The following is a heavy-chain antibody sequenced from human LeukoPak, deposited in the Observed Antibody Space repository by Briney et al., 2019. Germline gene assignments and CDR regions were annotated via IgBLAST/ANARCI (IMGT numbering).Heavy chain of an antibody. V-gene: IGHV6-1*01. CDR1: GYSVSSYSVD. CDR2: TYYRSKWYN. D-gene: IGHD6-19*01. J-gene: IGHJ3*02. Sequence: SQTLSLTCAISGYSVSSYSVDWNWLRQSPSRGLEWLGRTYYRSKWYNDYAVSVKSRITINPDTSKNQFSLQLNSVTPEDTAVYYCARGEDRIAVAGTRAVDAFDIRGQGTMVTVSS. CDR3: ARGEDRIAVAGTRAVDAFDI.